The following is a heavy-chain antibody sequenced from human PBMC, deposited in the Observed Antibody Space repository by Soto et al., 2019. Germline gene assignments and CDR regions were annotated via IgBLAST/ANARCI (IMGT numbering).Heavy chain of an antibody. D-gene: IGHD5-18*01. J-gene: IGHJ5*02. CDR3: ARHSYGLMGWFDP. CDR2: FYYSGSN. Sequence: SETLSLTCTVSGCSISSYYWSWMRQPPGKGLEWIGYFYYSGSNNYNPSLKSRVTISGDTSKNQFSLKMSSLTAADTALYYCARHSYGLMGWFDPWGQGTQVTVSS. CDR1: GCSISSYY. V-gene: IGHV4-59*01.